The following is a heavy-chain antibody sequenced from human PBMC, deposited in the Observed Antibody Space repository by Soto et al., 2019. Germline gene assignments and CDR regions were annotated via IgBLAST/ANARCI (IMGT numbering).Heavy chain of an antibody. J-gene: IGHJ6*02. Sequence: EVQLVESGGGLVQPGGSLRLSCAASGFTFSSYWMSWVRQAPGKGLEWVANIKQDGSEKYYVDSVKGRFTISRDNAKNSLYLQMNSLRAEETAVYYCAREGFRGVMSYDGMDVWGQGTTVTVSS. CDR1: GFTFSSYW. CDR2: IKQDGSEK. V-gene: IGHV3-7*04. D-gene: IGHD3-16*01. CDR3: AREGFRGVMSYDGMDV.